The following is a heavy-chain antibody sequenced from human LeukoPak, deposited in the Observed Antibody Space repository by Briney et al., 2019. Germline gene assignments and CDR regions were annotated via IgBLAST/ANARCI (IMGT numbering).Heavy chain of an antibody. J-gene: IGHJ6*02. V-gene: IGHV4-39*01. CDR1: GGSISNDGYF. CDR3: VRRLSYYFGVDV. CDR2: MSYGGDT. Sequence: SETLSLTCTVSGGSISNDGYFWGWIRQPPGKGREWIGSMSYGGDTYYSPALNSRLTISVDPPKNQSSLKLRSVTAADTAVYHCVRRLSYYFGVDVWGQGATVIVSS.